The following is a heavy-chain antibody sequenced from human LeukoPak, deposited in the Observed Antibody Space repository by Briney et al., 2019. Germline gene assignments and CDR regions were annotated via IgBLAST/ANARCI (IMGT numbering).Heavy chain of an antibody. D-gene: IGHD3-3*01. CDR2: INHSGST. Sequence: SETLSLTCAVYGGPFSGYYWSWIRQPPGKGLKWIGEINHSGSTNYNPSLKSRVTISVDTSKNQFSLKLSSVTAADTAVYYCARGPRITIFGVVTPLDYWGQGTLVTVSS. J-gene: IGHJ4*02. CDR3: ARGPRITIFGVVTPLDY. CDR1: GGPFSGYY. V-gene: IGHV4-34*01.